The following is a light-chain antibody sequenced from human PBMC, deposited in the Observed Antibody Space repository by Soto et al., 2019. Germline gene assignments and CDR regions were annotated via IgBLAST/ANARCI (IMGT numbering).Light chain of an antibody. CDR2: GAS. CDR1: QSVSSSY. J-gene: IGKJ2*01. CDR3: QQYGSSLLYT. V-gene: IGKV3-20*01. Sequence: EIVLTQSPRTLSLSPGERATLSCRASQSVSSSYLAWYQQKPGQAPRLLIYGASSRATGIPDRFSGSGSGTDFTLTISSLEPEDFAVYYCQQYGSSLLYTFGQGTKLEIK.